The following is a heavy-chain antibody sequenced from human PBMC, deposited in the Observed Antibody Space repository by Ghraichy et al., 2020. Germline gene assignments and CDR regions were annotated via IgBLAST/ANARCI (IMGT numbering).Heavy chain of an antibody. Sequence: ASVKVSCKASGYTFTSYYMHWVRQAPGQGLEWMGIINPSGGSTSYAQKFQGRVTMTRDTSTSTVYMELSSLRSEDTAVYYCAQRGDKYYYDSSLGEYYYYYGMDVWGQGTTVTVSS. CDR3: AQRGDKYYYDSSLGEYYYYYGMDV. V-gene: IGHV1-46*01. CDR1: GYTFTSYY. J-gene: IGHJ6*02. D-gene: IGHD3-22*01. CDR2: INPSGGST.